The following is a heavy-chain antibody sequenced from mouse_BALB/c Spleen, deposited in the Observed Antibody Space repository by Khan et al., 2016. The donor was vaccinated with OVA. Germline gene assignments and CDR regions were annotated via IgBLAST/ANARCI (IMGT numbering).Heavy chain of an antibody. V-gene: IGHV1-4*01. CDR2: INPSSGYT. J-gene: IGHJ4*01. CDR3: ARGDYYAMDY. Sequence: VQLQESGAELARPRAPVKISCNASGYTFTSYPMHWVKHRPGQGLEWIGYINPSSGYTTYNQQFKDKATSTADKSSSTAYTQLRSLTSEDSAVYYCARGDYYAMDYWGQGTSVTGSS. CDR1: GYTFTSYP.